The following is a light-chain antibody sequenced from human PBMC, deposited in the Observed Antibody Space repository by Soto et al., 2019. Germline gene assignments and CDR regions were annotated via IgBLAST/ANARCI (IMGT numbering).Light chain of an antibody. J-gene: IGKJ1*01. CDR3: QQRSDRPT. Sequence: EIVLTQSPATLSLSPGERATLSCRASQSVSSYLVWYQQKPGHTTRLLIYEASNRATGTPARFSGSGSTTFFTITIRRQEQEYFAVYYWQQRSDRPTFGQGTKVDI. V-gene: IGKV3-11*01. CDR2: EAS. CDR1: QSVSSY.